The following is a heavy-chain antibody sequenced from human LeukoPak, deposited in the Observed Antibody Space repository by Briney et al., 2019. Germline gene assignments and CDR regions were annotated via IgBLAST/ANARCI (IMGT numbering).Heavy chain of an antibody. D-gene: IGHD4-17*01. V-gene: IGHV1-2*02. CDR2: INPNSGGT. J-gene: IGHJ5*02. CDR1: GYRFRDHY. CDR3: ARGYFGDYVLDT. Sequence: ASVQLSCKAYGYRFRDHYIHWVRQAPGQGLEYLGWINPNSGGTNYAQKFQGRVTLTRDTSIDTAYIRLYSLTSDDTAVYYCARGYFGDYVLDTWGQGALITVSS.